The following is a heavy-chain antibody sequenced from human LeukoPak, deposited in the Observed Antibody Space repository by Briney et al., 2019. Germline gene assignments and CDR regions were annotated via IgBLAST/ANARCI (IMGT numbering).Heavy chain of an antibody. J-gene: IGHJ4*02. CDR3: ARDEGYYFDY. CDR2: IHHSGST. Sequence: SETLSLTCSVSGGSISSYYWSWIRQPPGKGLEWIGYIHHSGSTNYNPSLKSRVTISVDTSKNQFSLKLSSVTAADTAVYYCARDEGYYFDYWGQGTLVTVPS. V-gene: IGHV4-59*01. CDR1: GGSISSYY.